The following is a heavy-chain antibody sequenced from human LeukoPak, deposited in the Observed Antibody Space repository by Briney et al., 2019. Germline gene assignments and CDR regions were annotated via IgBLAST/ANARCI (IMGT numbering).Heavy chain of an antibody. CDR3: ATGIRWGAMVDYFDY. D-gene: IGHD5-18*01. J-gene: IGHJ4*02. V-gene: IGHV1-46*01. Sequence: ASVKVSCKASGYTFTSYGISWVRQAPGQGLEWMGIINPSGGSTSYAQKFQGRVTMTRDTSTSTVYMELSSLRSEDTAVYYCATGIRWGAMVDYFDYWGQGTLVTISS. CDR2: INPSGGST. CDR1: GYTFTSYG.